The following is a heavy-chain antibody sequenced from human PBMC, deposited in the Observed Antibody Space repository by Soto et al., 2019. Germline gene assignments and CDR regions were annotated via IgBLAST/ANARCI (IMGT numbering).Heavy chain of an antibody. CDR1: GDSISSYY. J-gene: IGHJ4*02. CDR2: IFRTGSA. D-gene: IGHD6-19*01. CDR3: ARQPYTSGAYYFDY. Sequence: PSETLSLTCTVSGDSISSYYWSWIRQPPGKGLEWIGYIFRTGSANYNPSLKSRVTISIDTSKNQFSLRLSSVTAADTAVYYCARQPYTSGAYYFDYWGQGTPVTVSS. V-gene: IGHV4-59*08.